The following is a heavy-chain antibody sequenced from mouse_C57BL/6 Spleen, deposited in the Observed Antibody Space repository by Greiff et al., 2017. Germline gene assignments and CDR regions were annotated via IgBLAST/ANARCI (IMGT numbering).Heavy chain of an antibody. CDR1: GYTFTSYW. Sequence: VKLQQPGAELVKPGASVKVSCKASGYTFTSYWMHWVKQRPGQGLEWIGRIHPSDSDTNSNQKFKGKATLTVDKSSSTAYMQLSSLTSEDSAVYYGAIILSTMVTTRAYWGQGTLVTVSA. J-gene: IGHJ3*01. CDR3: AIILSTMVTTRAY. V-gene: IGHV1-74*01. CDR2: IHPSDSDT. D-gene: IGHD2-2*01.